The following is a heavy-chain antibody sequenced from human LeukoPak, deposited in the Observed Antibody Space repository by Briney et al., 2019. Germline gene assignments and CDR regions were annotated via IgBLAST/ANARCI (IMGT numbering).Heavy chain of an antibody. CDR1: GGSISSSSYY. J-gene: IGHJ4*02. Sequence: SETPSLTCTVSGGSISSSSYYWGWIRQPPGTGLEWIGSIYYSGSTYYNPSLKSRVTISVDTSKNQFSLKLSSVTAADTAVYYCARDSGSYLDYWGQGTLVTVSS. V-gene: IGHV4-39*02. D-gene: IGHD1-26*01. CDR2: IYYSGST. CDR3: ARDSGSYLDY.